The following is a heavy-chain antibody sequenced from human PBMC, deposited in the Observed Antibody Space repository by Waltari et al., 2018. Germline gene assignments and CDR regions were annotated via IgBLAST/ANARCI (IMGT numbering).Heavy chain of an antibody. D-gene: IGHD2-2*01. CDR3: AREDIVVVPAAIPVYYYGMDV. V-gene: IGHV1-2*06. J-gene: IGHJ6*02. CDR2: INPNSGGT. Sequence: QVQLVQSGAEVKKPGASVKVSCKASGYTFTGYYMHWVRQAPGQGLEWMGRINPNSGGTNYAQKFQGRVTMTRDTSISTAYMELSRLRSDDTAVYYCAREDIVVVPAAIPVYYYGMDVWGQGTTVTVSS. CDR1: GYTFTGYY.